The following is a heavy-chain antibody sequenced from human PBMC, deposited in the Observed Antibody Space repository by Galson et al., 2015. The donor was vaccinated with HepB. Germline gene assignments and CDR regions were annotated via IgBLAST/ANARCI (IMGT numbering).Heavy chain of an antibody. D-gene: IGHD3-10*01. Sequence: SVKVSCKASGGTFSSYAISWVRQAPGQGLEWMGGIIPIFGTANYAQKFQGRVTITADESTSTAYMELSSLRSEDTAVYYCARDLKITMVRGVIRWFDPWGQGTLVTVSS. CDR2: IIPIFGTA. J-gene: IGHJ5*02. CDR3: ARDLKITMVRGVIRWFDP. CDR1: GGTFSSYA. V-gene: IGHV1-69*13.